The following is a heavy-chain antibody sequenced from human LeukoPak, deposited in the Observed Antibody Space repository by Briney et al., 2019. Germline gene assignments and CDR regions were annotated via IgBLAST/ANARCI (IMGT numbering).Heavy chain of an antibody. V-gene: IGHV3-66*03. J-gene: IGHJ5*01. CDR1: GFSVSNYY. CDR2: IRDSGET. D-gene: IGHD3-16*01. CDR3: ARDRAVTQVWVEFDS. Sequence: PGGSLRLSCAGSGFSVSNYYMNWVRQAPGKGLEWVSLIRDSGETFYADSVKGRFTFSRDNSKNTVYLQMNRLRVEDTAVYFCARDRAVTQVWVEFDSWGQGTLVTVSS.